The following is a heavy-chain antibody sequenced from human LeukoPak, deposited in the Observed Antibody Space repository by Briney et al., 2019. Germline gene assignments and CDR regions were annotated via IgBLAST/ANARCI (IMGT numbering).Heavy chain of an antibody. Sequence: PGGSLRLSCAASGFTFSSYAMSWVRQAPGKGLEWVAVISHDGSNKYYADSVKGRFSISRDNSKNTLDLQMNRLIPEDTAVYYCATGNTDDYWGQGTLVTVSS. D-gene: IGHD1-14*01. V-gene: IGHV3-30*03. CDR3: ATGNTDDY. J-gene: IGHJ4*02. CDR2: ISHDGSNK. CDR1: GFTFSSYA.